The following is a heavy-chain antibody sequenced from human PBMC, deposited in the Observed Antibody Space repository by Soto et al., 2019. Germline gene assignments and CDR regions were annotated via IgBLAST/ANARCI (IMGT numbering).Heavy chain of an antibody. Sequence: QPGGSLRLSCAASGFTVSSNYMSWVRQAPGKGLEWVSVIYSGGSTYYADSVKGRFTISRDNSKNTLYLQMNSLRAEDTAVYYCVYSGYPFYGFDYWGQGTLVTVSS. CDR1: GFTVSSNY. CDR3: VYSGYPFYGFDY. J-gene: IGHJ4*02. CDR2: IYSGGST. D-gene: IGHD3-22*01. V-gene: IGHV3-53*01.